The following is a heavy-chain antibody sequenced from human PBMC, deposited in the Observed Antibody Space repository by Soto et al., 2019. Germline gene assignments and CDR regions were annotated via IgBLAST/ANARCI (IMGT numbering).Heavy chain of an antibody. V-gene: IGHV1-8*01. D-gene: IGHD5-12*01. CDR2: MNRNSGNT. CDR3: ARGGTVATEDAFDI. Sequence: ASVKVSCKASGYTFTSYDINWVRQATGQGLEWMGWMNRNSGNTDYAQKFQGRVTMTRNTSISTAYMELSSLRSEDTAVYYCARGGTVATEDAFDIWGQGTMVTVSS. J-gene: IGHJ3*02. CDR1: GYTFTSYD.